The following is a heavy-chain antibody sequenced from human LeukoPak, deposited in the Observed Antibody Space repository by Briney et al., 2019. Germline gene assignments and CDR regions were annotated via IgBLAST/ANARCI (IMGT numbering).Heavy chain of an antibody. D-gene: IGHD3-9*01. CDR1: GFTSSSYA. CDR3: ARGGLRYFDWLPRGIFDY. V-gene: IGHV3-30*04. CDR2: ISYDGSNK. J-gene: IGHJ4*02. Sequence: GRSLRLSCAASGFTSSSYAMHWVRQAPGKGLEWVAVISYDGSNKYCADSVKGRFTISRDNSKNTLYLQMNSLRAEDTAVYYCARGGLRYFDWLPRGIFDYWGQGTLVTVSS.